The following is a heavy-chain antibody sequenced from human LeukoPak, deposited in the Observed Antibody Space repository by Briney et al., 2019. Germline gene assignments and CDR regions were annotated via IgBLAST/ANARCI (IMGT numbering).Heavy chain of an antibody. V-gene: IGHV1-69*13. J-gene: IGHJ2*01. CDR3: ARTYCSSTSCYICYFDL. D-gene: IGHD2-2*02. CDR1: GGTFSSYA. Sequence: SVKVSCKASGGTFSSYAISWVRQAPGQGREWMGGIIPIFGTANYAQKFQGRVTITADESTSTAYMELSSLRSEDTAMCYCARTYCSSTSCYICYFDLWGRGTLVTVSS. CDR2: IIPIFGTA.